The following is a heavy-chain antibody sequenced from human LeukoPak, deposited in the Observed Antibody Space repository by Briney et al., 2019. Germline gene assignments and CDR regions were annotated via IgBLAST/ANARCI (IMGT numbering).Heavy chain of an antibody. J-gene: IGHJ4*02. D-gene: IGHD3-22*01. Sequence: SVKASCKASGGTFSSYAISWVRQAPGQGLEWMGRIIPIFGTANYAQKFQGRVTITTDESTSTAYMELSSLRSEDTAVYYCARSWYYYDSSGYLFDYWGQGTLVTVSS. CDR1: GGTFSSYA. CDR2: IIPIFGTA. CDR3: ARSWYYYDSSGYLFDY. V-gene: IGHV1-69*05.